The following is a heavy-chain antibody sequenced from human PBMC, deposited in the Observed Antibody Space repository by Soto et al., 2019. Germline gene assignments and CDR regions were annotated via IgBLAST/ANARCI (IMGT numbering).Heavy chain of an antibody. V-gene: IGHV3-7*01. Sequence: GGSLRLSCTPSGFTLSYWMSWVRQAPGKGLEWVANIKEEGSEIQYVDSVKGRFTISRDTAKNPLYLEMNRLRVEDTAVYYCASPRAVTSGWDRWGKGTLVIVSS. CDR3: ASPRAVTSGWDR. CDR1: GFTLSYW. D-gene: IGHD4-17*01. CDR2: IKEEGSEI. J-gene: IGHJ5*02.